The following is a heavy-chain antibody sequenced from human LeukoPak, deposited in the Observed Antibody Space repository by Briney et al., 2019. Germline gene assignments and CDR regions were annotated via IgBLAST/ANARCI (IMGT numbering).Heavy chain of an antibody. Sequence: GRSLRLSCAASGFTFDDYAMHWVRQAPGKGLEWVSGISWNSGSIGYADSVKGRFTISRDNAKNSLYLQMNSLRAEDMALYYCAKVTALGIAAAGTSGNFDYWGQGTLVTVSS. D-gene: IGHD6-13*01. J-gene: IGHJ4*02. CDR2: ISWNSGSI. V-gene: IGHV3-9*03. CDR1: GFTFDDYA. CDR3: AKVTALGIAAAGTSGNFDY.